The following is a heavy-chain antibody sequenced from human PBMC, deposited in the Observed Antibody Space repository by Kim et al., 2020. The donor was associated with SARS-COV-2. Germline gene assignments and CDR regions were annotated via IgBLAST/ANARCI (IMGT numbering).Heavy chain of an antibody. Sequence: ASVKVSCKASGYTFTDYYMYWVRQASGQGLEWMGIINPSVGTKSYAQKFEGRVSMTRDTSTNTIYMELSSLTSDDTAVYYCARDAKFGVRGASDGIDVWSQGTTVTVSS. D-gene: IGHD3-10*01. CDR2: INPSVGTK. CDR1: GYTFTDYY. CDR3: ARDAKFGVRGASDGIDV. J-gene: IGHJ6*02. V-gene: IGHV1-46*01.